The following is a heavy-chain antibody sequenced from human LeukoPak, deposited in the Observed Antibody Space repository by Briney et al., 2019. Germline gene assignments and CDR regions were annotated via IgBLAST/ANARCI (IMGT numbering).Heavy chain of an antibody. CDR2: INSDGSST. V-gene: IGHV3-74*01. J-gene: IGHJ4*02. CDR1: GFTFSNYW. CDR3: GRGGFRGWEVIHY. D-gene: IGHD3-10*01. Sequence: WGSLRLYCAASGFTFSNYWIHWVRQAPGKGLVWFSRINSDGSSTNYADSVKVRFTISRDNAKNTLYLQMNSLSAEDTAVYYCGRGGFRGWEVIHYWGQGALVTVPS.